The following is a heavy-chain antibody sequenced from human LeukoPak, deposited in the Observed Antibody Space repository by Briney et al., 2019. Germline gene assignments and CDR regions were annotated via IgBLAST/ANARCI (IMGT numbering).Heavy chain of an antibody. V-gene: IGHV1-18*01. D-gene: IGHD6-19*01. Sequence: ASVKVSCKASGGTFTSYGISWVRQAPGQGLEWMGWISAYNGNTNYAQKLQGRVTMTTDTSTSTAYVELRSLRSDDTAVYYCARDVYSSGWYYYYGMDVWGQGTTVTVSS. CDR1: GGTFTSYG. CDR2: ISAYNGNT. J-gene: IGHJ6*02. CDR3: ARDVYSSGWYYYYGMDV.